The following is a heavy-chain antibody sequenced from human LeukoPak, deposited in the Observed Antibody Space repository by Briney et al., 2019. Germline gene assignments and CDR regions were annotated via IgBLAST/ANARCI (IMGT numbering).Heavy chain of an antibody. J-gene: IGHJ4*02. V-gene: IGHV4-34*01. CDR1: GGSFSGYY. CDR2: INHSGST. Sequence: PSETLSLTCALYGGSFSGYYWSWIRHPPGKGREWIGEINHSGSTNYNPSLKSRVTISVDTSKNQFSLKLSSVTAADTAVYYCARDRSYVWGSYRYTVDYFDYWGQGTLVTVSS. CDR3: ARDRSYVWGSYRYTVDYFDY. D-gene: IGHD3-16*02.